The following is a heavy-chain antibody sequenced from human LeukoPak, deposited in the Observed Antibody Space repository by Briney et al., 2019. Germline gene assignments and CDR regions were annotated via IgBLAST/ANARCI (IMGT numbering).Heavy chain of an antibody. V-gene: IGHV1-2*02. CDR3: ARGDYDILTGWPY. CDR2: INPNSGGT. Sequence: ASVKVSCKASGYTFTGYYMHWVRQAPGQGLEWMGWINPNSGGTNYAQKFQGRVTMTRDTSINTAYMDLSRLRSDDTAVCYCARGDYDILTGWPYWGQGTLVTVSS. D-gene: IGHD3-9*01. J-gene: IGHJ4*02. CDR1: GYTFTGYY.